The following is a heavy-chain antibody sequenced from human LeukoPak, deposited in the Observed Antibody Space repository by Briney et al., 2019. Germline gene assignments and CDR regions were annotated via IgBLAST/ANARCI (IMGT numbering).Heavy chain of an antibody. V-gene: IGHV1-69*04. J-gene: IGHJ5*02. CDR1: GGTFSSYT. CDR3: ARELRAVAHHNWFDP. Sequence: SVKVSCKASGGTFSSYTISWVRQAPGQGLEWMGRIIPILGIANYAQKFQGRVTITADKSTSTAYMELSSLRSEDTAVYYCARELRAVAHHNWFDPWGQGTLVTVSS. D-gene: IGHD6-19*01. CDR2: IIPILGIA.